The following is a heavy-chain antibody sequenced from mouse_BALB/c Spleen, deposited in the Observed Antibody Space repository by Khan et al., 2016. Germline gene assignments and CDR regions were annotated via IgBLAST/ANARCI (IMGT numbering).Heavy chain of an antibody. CDR2: INTETGAP. D-gene: IGHD4-1*01. Sequence: QIQLVQSGPELKKPGETVKISCKASGYTFTDYSMHWVKQAPGKGLKWMGWINTETGAPTYADDFKGLLAFSLETSASTAYLQINNLKNEDSATYFCARSGTSNYWGQRTTLTVSS. CDR3: ARSGTSNY. CDR1: GYTFTDYS. J-gene: IGHJ2*01. V-gene: IGHV9-2-1*01.